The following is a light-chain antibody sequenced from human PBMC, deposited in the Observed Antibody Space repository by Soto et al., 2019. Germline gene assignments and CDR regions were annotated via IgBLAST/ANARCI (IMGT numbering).Light chain of an antibody. CDR3: AAWDDTVRSYV. Sequence: QPVLTQPPSVSGTPGRRVTISCSGGISNIGTNYVHWFQQLPGTAPKVLSNRDNQRPSGFPDRFSGSKSGTSASLAISGLRSEDEAEYYCAAWDDTVRSYVFGTGTKLTVL. CDR1: ISNIGTNY. J-gene: IGLJ1*01. CDR2: RDN. V-gene: IGLV1-47*01.